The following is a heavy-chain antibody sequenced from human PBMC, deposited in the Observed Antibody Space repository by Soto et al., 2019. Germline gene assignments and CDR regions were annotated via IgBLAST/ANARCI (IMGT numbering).Heavy chain of an antibody. CDR2: IWYDGSNK. CDR1: GFTFSSYG. J-gene: IGHJ4*02. D-gene: IGHD6-13*01. Sequence: QVQLVESGGGVVQPGRSLRLSCAASGFTFSSYGMHWVRQAPGKGLEWVAVIWYDGSNKYYADSVKGRFTISRDNSKNTLYLQMNSLRAADTAVYYCARGDGRGYSSSWYLDYWGQGTLVTVSS. CDR3: ARGDGRGYSSSWYLDY. V-gene: IGHV3-33*01.